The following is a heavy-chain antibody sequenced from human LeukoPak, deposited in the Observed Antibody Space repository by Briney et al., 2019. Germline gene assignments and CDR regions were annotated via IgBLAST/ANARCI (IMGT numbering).Heavy chain of an antibody. Sequence: SETLSLTCAVYGGSFSGYYWSWIRQPPGKGLEWIGEIYHSGSTNYNPSLKSRVTISVDTSKNQFSLKLSSVTAADTAVYYCARGCPLLLWFGELRGDWFDPWGQGTLVTVSS. V-gene: IGHV4-34*01. CDR3: ARGCPLLLWFGELRGDWFDP. J-gene: IGHJ5*02. D-gene: IGHD3-10*01. CDR1: GGSFSGYY. CDR2: IYHSGST.